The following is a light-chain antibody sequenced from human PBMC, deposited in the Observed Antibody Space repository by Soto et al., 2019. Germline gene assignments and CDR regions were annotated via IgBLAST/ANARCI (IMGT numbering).Light chain of an antibody. Sequence: EIVMTQSPGTLAVSPGERGTLSCRASQSVSSNLAWYQQKPGQAPRLLIYGASTRATGIPARFSGSGSGTEFTLTISSLQPDDFATYFCQHYNSYPWTFGQGTKVDI. CDR2: GAS. CDR3: QHYNSYPWT. J-gene: IGKJ1*01. V-gene: IGKV3-15*01. CDR1: QSVSSN.